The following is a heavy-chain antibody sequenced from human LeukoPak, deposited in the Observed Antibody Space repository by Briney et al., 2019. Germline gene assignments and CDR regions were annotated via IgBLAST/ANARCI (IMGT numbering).Heavy chain of an antibody. CDR3: ARSIPLWKELRRDWLDP. CDR2: IIPILGIA. Sequence: SVKVSCKASGGTSSSYAISWVRRAPGQGLEWMGRIIPILGIANYAQKFQGRVTITADKSTSTAYMELSSLRSEDTAVYYCARSIPLWKELRRDWLDPWGQETQVTVSS. CDR1: GGTSSSYA. D-gene: IGHD3-10*01. J-gene: IGHJ5*02. V-gene: IGHV1-69*04.